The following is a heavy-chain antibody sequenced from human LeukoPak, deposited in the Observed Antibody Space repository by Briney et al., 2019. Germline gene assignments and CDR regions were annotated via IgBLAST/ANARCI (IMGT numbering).Heavy chain of an antibody. D-gene: IGHD4/OR15-4a*01. Sequence: SETRSLTCTVSGGSISSYYWSWIRQPPGKGLEWIGYIYYSGSTNYNPSLKSRVTISVDTSKNQFSLKLSSVTAADTAVYYCARYDASGYGDWYFDLWGRGTLVTVTS. CDR1: GGSISSYY. CDR2: IYYSGST. J-gene: IGHJ2*01. V-gene: IGHV4-59*08. CDR3: ARYDASGYGDWYFDL.